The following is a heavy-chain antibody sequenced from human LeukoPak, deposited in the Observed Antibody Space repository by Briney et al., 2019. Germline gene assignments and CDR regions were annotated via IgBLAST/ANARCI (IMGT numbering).Heavy chain of an antibody. D-gene: IGHD1-14*01. V-gene: IGHV4-39*07. CDR2: INHSGST. J-gene: IGHJ4*02. CDR1: GGSISSSSYY. Sequence: SETLSLTCTVSGGSISSSSYYWGWIRQPPGKGLEWIGEINHSGSTNYNPSLKSRVTISVDTSKNQFSLKLSSVTAADTAVYYCARNQHTDFDYWGQGTLVTVSS. CDR3: ARNQHTDFDY.